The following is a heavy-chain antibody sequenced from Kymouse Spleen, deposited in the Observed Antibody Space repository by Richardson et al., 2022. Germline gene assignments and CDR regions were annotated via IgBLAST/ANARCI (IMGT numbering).Heavy chain of an antibody. CDR2: IWYDGSNK. J-gene: IGHJ6*02. Sequence: QVQLVESGGGVVQPGRSLRLSCAASGFTFSSYGMHWVRQAPGKGLEWVAVIWYDGSNKYYADSVKGRFTISRDNSKNTLYLQMNSLRAEDTAVYYCARVDIVATASYYYYYGMDVWGQGTTVTVSS. CDR1: GFTFSSYG. CDR3: ARVDIVATASYYYYYGMDV. V-gene: IGHV3-33*01. D-gene: IGHD5-12*01.